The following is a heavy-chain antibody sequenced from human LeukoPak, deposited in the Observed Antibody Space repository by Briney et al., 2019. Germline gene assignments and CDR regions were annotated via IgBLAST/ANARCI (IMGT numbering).Heavy chain of an antibody. J-gene: IGHJ4*02. CDR2: ISSFNNYR. V-gene: IGHV3-21*01. CDR3: ARPYFNIFTGYYQSFDD. CDR1: GFTFSSYS. Sequence: PGGSLRLSCAASGFTFSSYSMDWVRQAPGKGLEWVSSISSFNNYRYCADSVKGRFTISRDNAKNSLYLQMNSLRAEDTAVYYCARPYFNIFTGYYQSFDDWGQGTLVTVSS. D-gene: IGHD3-9*01.